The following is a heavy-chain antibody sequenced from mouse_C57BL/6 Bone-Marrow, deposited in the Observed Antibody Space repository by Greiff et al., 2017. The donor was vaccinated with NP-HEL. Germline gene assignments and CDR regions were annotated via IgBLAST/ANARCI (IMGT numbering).Heavy chain of an antibody. CDR1: GFTFSDYY. CDR2: INYDGSST. CDR3: AREPYYYGSSYWYFDV. Sequence: EVKLMESEGGLVQPGSSMKLSCTASGFTFSDYYMAWVRQVPEKGLEWVANINYDGSSTYYLASLKSRFIISRDNAKNILYLQMSSLKSEDTATYYCAREPYYYGSSYWYFDVWGTGTTVTVSS. D-gene: IGHD1-1*01. J-gene: IGHJ1*03. V-gene: IGHV5-16*01.